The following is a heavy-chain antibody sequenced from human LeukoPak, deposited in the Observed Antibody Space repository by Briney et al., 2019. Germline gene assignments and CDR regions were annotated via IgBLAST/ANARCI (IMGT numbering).Heavy chain of an antibody. CDR2: IYPGDSDT. D-gene: IGHD2-21*01. J-gene: IGHJ4*02. CDR3: ARLPIAQEYYFDY. CDR1: GYXLTSYW. V-gene: IGHV5-51*01. Sequence: GESLKISCNGSGYXLTSYWICWVRQMPGKGLEWMGIIYPGDSDTRYSPSFQGQVTISADKSISTAYLQWSSLKASDTAMYYCARLPIAQEYYFDYWGQGTLVTVSS.